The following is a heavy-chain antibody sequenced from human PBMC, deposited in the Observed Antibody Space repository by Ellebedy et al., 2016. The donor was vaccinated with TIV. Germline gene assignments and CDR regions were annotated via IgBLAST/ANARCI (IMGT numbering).Heavy chain of an antibody. CDR3: ARGGYGRNSGNFDY. CDR1: GASISGYY. V-gene: IGHV4-59*01. D-gene: IGHD4-23*01. J-gene: IGHJ4*02. CDR2: VYNTGST. Sequence: MPSETLSLTCTVSGASISGYYWTWIRQPPGKGLEWLGYVYNTGSTNYNPSRTTRATISMDTAKNQFSLQLTSVTAADTAVYYGARGGYGRNSGNFDYWGQGTLVTVSS.